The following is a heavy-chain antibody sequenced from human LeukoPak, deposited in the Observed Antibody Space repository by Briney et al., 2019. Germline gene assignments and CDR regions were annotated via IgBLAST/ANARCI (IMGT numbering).Heavy chain of an antibody. D-gene: IGHD6-13*01. CDR3: ARSDVAAPFNY. CDR1: GFTFSDYS. J-gene: IGHJ4*02. CDR2: ISSRSTYI. V-gene: IGHV3-21*01. Sequence: PGESLRLSCTGSGFTFSDYSMHWARQAPGKGLEWVSSISSRSTYIFQADSVKGRFTISRDNAENSLYLQMNSLRVEDTAVYYCARSDVAAPFNYWGQGTLVTVSS.